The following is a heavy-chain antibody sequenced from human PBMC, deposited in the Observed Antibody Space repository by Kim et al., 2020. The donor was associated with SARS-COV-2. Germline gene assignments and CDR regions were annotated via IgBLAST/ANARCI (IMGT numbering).Heavy chain of an antibody. Sequence: SVKVSCKASGGTFSSYAISWVRQAPGQGLEWMGGIIPIFGTANYAQKFQGRVTITADESTSTAYMELSSLRSEDTAVYYCARTNYDFWSGYYTAVGWFDPWGQGTLVTVSS. V-gene: IGHV1-69*13. J-gene: IGHJ5*02. D-gene: IGHD3-3*01. CDR1: GGTFSSYA. CDR2: IIPIFGTA. CDR3: ARTNYDFWSGYYTAVGWFDP.